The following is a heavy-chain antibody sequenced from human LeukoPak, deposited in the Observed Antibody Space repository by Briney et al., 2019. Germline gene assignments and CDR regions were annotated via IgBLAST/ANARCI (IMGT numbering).Heavy chain of an antibody. CDR2: IYYSGST. CDR1: GGSISSYY. Sequence: SETLSLTCTVSGGSISSYYWSWIRQPPGKGLEWIGYIYYSGSTNYNPSLKSRVTISVDTSKNQFSLKLSSVTAADTAVYYCARGGMATILGFDYWGQGTLVTVSS. D-gene: IGHD5-24*01. J-gene: IGHJ4*02. CDR3: ARGGMATILGFDY. V-gene: IGHV4-59*01.